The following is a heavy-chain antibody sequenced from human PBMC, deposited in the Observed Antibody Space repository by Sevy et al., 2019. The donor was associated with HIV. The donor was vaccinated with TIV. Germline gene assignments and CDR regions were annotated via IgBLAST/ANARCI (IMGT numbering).Heavy chain of an antibody. D-gene: IGHD3-22*01. V-gene: IGHV1-3*01. J-gene: IGHJ4*02. CDR1: GYTFTSYA. CDR2: INAGNDNT. Sequence: ASVKVSCKASGYTFTSYAMHWVRQAPGQRLEWMGWINAGNDNTKYSQKFQGRVTITRDTSASTAYMELSSLRSEDTAVYYCARGVYYYDSSGYPTPFDYWGQGTLVTVSS. CDR3: ARGVYYYDSSGYPTPFDY.